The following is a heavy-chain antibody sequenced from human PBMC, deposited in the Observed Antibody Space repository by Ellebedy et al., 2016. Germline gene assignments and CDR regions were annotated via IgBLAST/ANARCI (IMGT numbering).Heavy chain of an antibody. Sequence: SGPTLVKPTQTLTLTCTFSGFSLSTSGMCVNWIRQPPGKALEWLARIDWDDDKYYSTSLKTRLTISKDTSKNQVVLTMTNMDPVDTATYYCARMRSVGYCSGGSCEGFDYWGQGTLVTVSS. J-gene: IGHJ4*02. D-gene: IGHD2-15*01. CDR1: GFSLSTSGMC. V-gene: IGHV2-70*11. CDR3: ARMRSVGYCSGGSCEGFDY. CDR2: IDWDDDK.